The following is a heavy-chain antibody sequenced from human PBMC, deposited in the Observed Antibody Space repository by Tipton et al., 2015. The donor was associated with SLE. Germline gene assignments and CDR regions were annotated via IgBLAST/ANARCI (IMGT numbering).Heavy chain of an antibody. D-gene: IGHD3-22*01. CDR3: ARVGHYDSSGYSY. CDR1: GGSISSHY. V-gene: IGHV4-59*11. CDR2: IYYSGST. Sequence: TLSLTCTVSGGSISSHYWSWIRQPPGKGLEWIGYIYYSGSTYYNPSLKSRVTISVDTSKNQFSLKLSSVTAADTAVYYCARVGHYDSSGYSYWGQGTLVTVSS. J-gene: IGHJ4*02.